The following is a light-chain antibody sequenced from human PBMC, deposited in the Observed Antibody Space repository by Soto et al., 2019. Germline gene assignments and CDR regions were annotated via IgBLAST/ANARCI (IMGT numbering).Light chain of an antibody. Sequence: EIVLTQSPGTLSLSPGERATLSCRASQSVSSYLAWYQQKPGQAPRLLIYDASNRATGIPARFSGSGSGTDFALTISSLEPEDFAVYHCQQRTNWPPSFGGGTKVDIK. CDR2: DAS. J-gene: IGKJ4*01. CDR1: QSVSSY. V-gene: IGKV3-11*01. CDR3: QQRTNWPPS.